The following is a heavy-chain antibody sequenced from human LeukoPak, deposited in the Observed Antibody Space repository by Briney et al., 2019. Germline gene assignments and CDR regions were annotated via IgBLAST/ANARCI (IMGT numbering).Heavy chain of an antibody. V-gene: IGHV3-48*03. CDR1: GFTFSSYE. Sequence: PGGSLRLSCAASGFTFSSYEMNWVRQAPGKGLEWVSYISSSGSTIYYADSVKGRFTTSRDNAKNSLYLQMNSLRAEDTAVYYCASPRPYGSGSNIFDYWGQGTLATVSS. D-gene: IGHD3-10*01. J-gene: IGHJ4*02. CDR3: ASPRPYGSGSNIFDY. CDR2: ISSSGSTI.